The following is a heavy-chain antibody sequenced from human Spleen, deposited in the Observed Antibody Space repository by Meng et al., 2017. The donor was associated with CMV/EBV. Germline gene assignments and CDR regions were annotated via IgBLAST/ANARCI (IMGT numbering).Heavy chain of an antibody. Sequence: GGSLRLSCAASGFTFSSHGMHWVRQAAGKGLEWVAFIRYDGSNKYYADSVKGRSTISRDNSKNTLYLQMNSLRAEDTAVYYCAKDKANYYYYYGMDVWGQGTTVTVSS. CDR2: IRYDGSNK. CDR1: GFTFSSHG. V-gene: IGHV3-30*02. J-gene: IGHJ6*02. CDR3: AKDKANYYYYYGMDV.